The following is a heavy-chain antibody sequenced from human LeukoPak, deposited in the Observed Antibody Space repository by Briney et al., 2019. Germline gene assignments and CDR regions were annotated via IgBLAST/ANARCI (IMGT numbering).Heavy chain of an antibody. Sequence: GGSLRLSCAASGFTFSGYGMRWVRQAPGKGLEWVAVIWYDGSNKYYADSVKRRFPMSRDNSKNTLDLQMNSLRAEDTAVYYCARICGLRYFDWSDDDAFDIWGQGTMVTVSS. CDR3: ARICGLRYFDWSDDDAFDI. V-gene: IGHV3-33*01. J-gene: IGHJ3*02. CDR2: IWYDGSNK. D-gene: IGHD3-9*01. CDR1: GFTFSGYG.